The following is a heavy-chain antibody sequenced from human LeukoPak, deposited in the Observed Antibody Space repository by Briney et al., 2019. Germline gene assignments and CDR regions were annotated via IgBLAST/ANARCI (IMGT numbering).Heavy chain of an antibody. CDR1: GGSISSGGYS. J-gene: IGHJ4*02. CDR3: ARGPVALDY. V-gene: IGHV4-30-2*01. CDR2: IYHSGST. Sequence: SQTLSLTCAVSGGSISSGGYSWSWIRQPPGKGLEWIGYIYHSGSTYYNPSLKSRVTISVDKSKNQFSLKLSSVTAADTAVYYCARGPVALDYWGQGTLVTVSS. D-gene: IGHD6-19*01.